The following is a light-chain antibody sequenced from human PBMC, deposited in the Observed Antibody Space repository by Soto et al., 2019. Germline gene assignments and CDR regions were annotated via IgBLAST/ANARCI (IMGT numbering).Light chain of an antibody. Sequence: EIVLTQSPGTLSLSAGERATLSCRASQSVSSSYLAWYQQKLGQAPRILIYGASSRASGIPDRFSGSGSGKDFYLTISRMEPEDFAVYYCQQYGRSPNAFDHGTRLEI. CDR1: QSVSSSY. V-gene: IGKV3-20*01. J-gene: IGKJ5*01. CDR3: QQYGRSPNA. CDR2: GAS.